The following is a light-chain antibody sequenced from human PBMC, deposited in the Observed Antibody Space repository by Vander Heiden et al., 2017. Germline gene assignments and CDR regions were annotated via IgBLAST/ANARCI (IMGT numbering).Light chain of an antibody. CDR3: LVFYPGTVV. CDR1: TGAVTREHY. V-gene: IGLV7-46*01. J-gene: IGLJ2*01. Sequence: QAVFTQAPSLTLSPGGTVTPTFASSTGAVTREHYPYWVQQKPGQAPMTLMFDTRNKHSWTPARFSGSLLGGKAALTLSDAQPEDEADYYCLVFYPGTVVFGGGTKITVL. CDR2: DTR.